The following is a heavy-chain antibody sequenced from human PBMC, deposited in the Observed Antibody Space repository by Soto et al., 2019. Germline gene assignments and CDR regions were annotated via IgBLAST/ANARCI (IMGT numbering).Heavy chain of an antibody. J-gene: IGHJ4*02. CDR2: IYPGDSDT. Sequence: PGKSLKISCKGSGYSFTSYWIGWVRQMPGKGLEWMGIIYPGDSDTRYSPSFQGQVTISADKSISTAYLQWSSLKASDTAMYYCARPRGDSSGQREVDYWGQGTLVTVSS. V-gene: IGHV5-51*03. D-gene: IGHD3-22*01. CDR1: GYSFTSYW. CDR3: ARPRGDSSGQREVDY.